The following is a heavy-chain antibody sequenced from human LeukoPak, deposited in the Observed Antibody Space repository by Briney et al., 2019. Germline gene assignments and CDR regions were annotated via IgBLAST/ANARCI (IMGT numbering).Heavy chain of an antibody. CDR3: AKAYSSSWYLSGCFDY. V-gene: IGHV3-30*02. CDR1: GFTFSSYG. Sequence: TGGSLRLSCAASGFTFSSYGMHWVRQAPGKGLEWVAVIWYDGSNKYYADSVKGRFTISRDNSKNTLYLQMNSLRVEDTAVYHCAKAYSSSWYLSGCFDYWGQGTLVTVSS. CDR2: IWYDGSNK. J-gene: IGHJ4*02. D-gene: IGHD6-13*01.